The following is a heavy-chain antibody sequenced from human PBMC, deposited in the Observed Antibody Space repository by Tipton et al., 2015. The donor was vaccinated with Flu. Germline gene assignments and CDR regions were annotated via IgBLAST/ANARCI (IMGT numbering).Heavy chain of an antibody. CDR2: IFTSGIT. CDR3: ARGSLNIDY. Sequence: TLSLTCTVPGGSINNFSWSWIRQTAGKGLEWIGRIFTSGITDYTQSLKSRVAMSIDASKRQVSLRLSSVTAADTAVYYCARGSLNIDYWGQGILVTVSS. CDR1: GGSINNFS. J-gene: IGHJ4*02. V-gene: IGHV4-4*07.